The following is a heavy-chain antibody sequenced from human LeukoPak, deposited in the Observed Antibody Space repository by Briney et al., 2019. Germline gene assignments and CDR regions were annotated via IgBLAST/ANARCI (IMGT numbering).Heavy chain of an antibody. CDR3: AGHDSSGTYFQH. CDR2: IYNSGST. V-gene: IGHV4-59*01. Sequence: SETLSLTCTVSGGSISSYYWSWIRQPPGKGLEWIGYIYNSGSTNNNPSLKSRVTISVHMSKNQFSLKLSSVTAADTAVYYCAGHDSSGTYFQHWGRGTLVTVSS. J-gene: IGHJ1*01. CDR1: GGSISSYY. D-gene: IGHD3-22*01.